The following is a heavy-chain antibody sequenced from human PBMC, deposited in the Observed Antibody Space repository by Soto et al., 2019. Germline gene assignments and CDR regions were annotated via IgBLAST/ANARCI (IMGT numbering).Heavy chain of an antibody. D-gene: IGHD2-2*01. J-gene: IGHJ6*02. CDR2: IDPSDSYT. Sequence: PGKSLKISCNGSGYSFTNYWMSWVRQMAGKGLEWMGKIDPSDSYTNYSPSFQGHVTVSADKSSSTAYLQWSSLKASDTAIYYCARHNYCSSTSCFYYYGMDVWGQGTTVTVSS. V-gene: IGHV5-10-1*01. CDR1: GYSFTNYW. CDR3: ARHNYCSSTSCFYYYGMDV.